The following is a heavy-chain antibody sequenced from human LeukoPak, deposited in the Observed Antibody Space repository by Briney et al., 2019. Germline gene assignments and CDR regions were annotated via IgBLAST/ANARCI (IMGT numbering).Heavy chain of an antibody. D-gene: IGHD4-23*01. V-gene: IGHV3-53*01. J-gene: IGHJ4*02. CDR3: ARRAGGYSHPYDY. CDR2: IYSDDTT. CDR1: GFTFSSYW. Sequence: QPGGSLRLSCAASGFTFSSYWMSWVRQAPGKGLEWVSLIYSDDTTLYADSVKGRFTISRDISKNTLYLQMSSLRAEDTAVYYCARRAGGYSHPYDYWGQGVLVTVSS.